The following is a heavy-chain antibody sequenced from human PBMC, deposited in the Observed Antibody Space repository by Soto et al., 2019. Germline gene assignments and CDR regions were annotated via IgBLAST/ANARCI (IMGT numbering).Heavy chain of an antibody. CDR2: IIPVFDKA. V-gene: IGHV1-69*01. J-gene: IGHJ3*01. Sequence: QVQLVQSGADVKKPGSSVRVSCKTSGGPFGSSAISWVRQAPAQRLGWIGEIIPVFDKANYAQNFQGRLTITADGATATVFMQLSSLTSEDTAVYFCARLRRDWGDAFDLWGQGTLVTVSS. D-gene: IGHD3-16*01. CDR3: ARLRRDWGDAFDL. CDR1: GGPFGSSA.